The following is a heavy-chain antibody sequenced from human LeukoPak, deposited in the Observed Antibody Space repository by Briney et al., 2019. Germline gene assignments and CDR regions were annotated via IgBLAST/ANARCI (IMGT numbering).Heavy chain of an antibody. CDR2: IYYSGST. D-gene: IGHD3/OR15-3a*01. Sequence: SETLSLTCTVSGGSISSYYWSWIRQPPGKGLEWIGYIYYSGSTNYNPSLKSRVTMSVDTSKNQFSLKLSSVTAADTAVYYCARDGWTTWGQGTLVTVSS. CDR3: ARDGWTT. CDR1: GGSISSYY. J-gene: IGHJ5*02. V-gene: IGHV4-59*12.